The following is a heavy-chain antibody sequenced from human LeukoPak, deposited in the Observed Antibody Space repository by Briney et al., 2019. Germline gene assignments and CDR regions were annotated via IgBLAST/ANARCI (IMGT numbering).Heavy chain of an antibody. D-gene: IGHD1-14*01. CDR2: INYSGST. Sequence: SETLSLTCIVSGGSITISSYNWGWIRQPPGQGLEWIGNINYSGSTHYNPSLKSRVTISVETSKNQFSLKLSSVTATDTAVYYCARRPTNYGTDYWGQGTLVTVSS. V-gene: IGHV4-39*01. J-gene: IGHJ4*02. CDR1: GGSITISSYN. CDR3: ARRPTNYGTDY.